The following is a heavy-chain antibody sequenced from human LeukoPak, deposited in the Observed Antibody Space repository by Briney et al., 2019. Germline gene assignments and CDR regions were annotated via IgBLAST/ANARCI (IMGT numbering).Heavy chain of an antibody. V-gene: IGHV3-23*01. D-gene: IGHD2-15*01. Sequence: PGGSLRLSCAASGFTFSNFGTSWVRQAPGKGLEWVSTISGNAVATYYADSVKGRFTISRDNSKNTLYLQINSLEAEDTAIYYCAKRGSGTLLPTYYYYMDVWGKGTTVTVSS. CDR2: ISGNAVAT. CDR3: AKRGSGTLLPTYYYYMDV. J-gene: IGHJ6*03. CDR1: GFTFSNFG.